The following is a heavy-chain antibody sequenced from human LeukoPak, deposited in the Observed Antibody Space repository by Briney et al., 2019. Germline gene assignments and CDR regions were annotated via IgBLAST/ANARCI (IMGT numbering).Heavy chain of an antibody. Sequence: GGSLRLSCAASGFTFSSYWMSWVRQAPGKGLEWVASIKQDGSEKYYVDSVKGRFTISRDNAKNSLYLQMNSQRAEDTAVYYCARDEYYDFWSGYYNVYWGQGTLVTVSS. CDR3: ARDEYYDFWSGYYNVY. CDR2: IKQDGSEK. CDR1: GFTFSSYW. J-gene: IGHJ4*02. V-gene: IGHV3-7*01. D-gene: IGHD3-3*01.